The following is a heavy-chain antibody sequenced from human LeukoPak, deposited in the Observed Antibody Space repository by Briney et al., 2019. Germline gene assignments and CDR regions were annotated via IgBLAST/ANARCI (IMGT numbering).Heavy chain of an antibody. Sequence: GGSLRLSCAASGFTFSSYGMHWVRQAPGKGLERVAFIRYDGSNKYYADSVKGRFTISRDNSKNTLYLQMNSLRAEDTAVYYCAKTSEGYFRRPVDYWGQGTLVTVSS. CDR3: AKTSEGYFRRPVDY. CDR2: IRYDGSNK. CDR1: GFTFSSYG. D-gene: IGHD1-26*01. V-gene: IGHV3-30*02. J-gene: IGHJ4*02.